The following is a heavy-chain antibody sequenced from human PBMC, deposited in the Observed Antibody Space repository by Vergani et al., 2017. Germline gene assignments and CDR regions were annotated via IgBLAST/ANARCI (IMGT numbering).Heavy chain of an antibody. J-gene: IGHJ4*02. CDR1: GFTVSSNY. V-gene: IGHV3-66*02. CDR2: IYSGGST. Sequence: EVQLVESGGGLVQPGGSLRLSCAASGFTVSSNYMSWVRQAPGKGLEWVSVIYSGGSTYYADSVKGRFTISRDNSKNTLYLQMNSLRAEDTAVYYCAKSSRAVAVREFDYWGQGTLVTVSS. CDR3: AKSSRAVAVREFDY. D-gene: IGHD6-19*01.